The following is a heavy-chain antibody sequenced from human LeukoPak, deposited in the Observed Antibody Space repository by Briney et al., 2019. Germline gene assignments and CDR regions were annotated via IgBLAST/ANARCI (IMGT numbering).Heavy chain of an antibody. J-gene: IGHJ3*02. CDR1: GFTFSDYY. CDR3: ARDTGEAHRGYSGYKDAFDI. Sequence: GGSLRLSCAASGFTFSDYYMSWIRQAPGKGLEWVSYISSSGSTIYYADSVKGRFTISRDNAKNSLYLQMNSLRAEDTAVYYCARDTGEAHRGYSGYKDAFDIWGQGTMVTVSS. D-gene: IGHD5-12*01. V-gene: IGHV3-11*01. CDR2: ISSSGSTI.